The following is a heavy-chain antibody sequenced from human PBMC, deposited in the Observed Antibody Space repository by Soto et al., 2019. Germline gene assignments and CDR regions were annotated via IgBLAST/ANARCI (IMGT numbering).Heavy chain of an antibody. V-gene: IGHV4-31*03. D-gene: IGHD4-17*01. Sequence: QVQLQESGPGLVKPSQTLSLTCTVSGGSISSGGYYWSWVRQHPGKGLDLIGYIYYSGSTYYNPSLKSRVIISLDTSKNQYSLKLSSVTAAHTAVYYCARVWGYGGNSRFDYWGQGTLVIDSS. CDR3: ARVWGYGGNSRFDY. J-gene: IGHJ4*02. CDR1: GGSISSGGYY. CDR2: IYYSGST.